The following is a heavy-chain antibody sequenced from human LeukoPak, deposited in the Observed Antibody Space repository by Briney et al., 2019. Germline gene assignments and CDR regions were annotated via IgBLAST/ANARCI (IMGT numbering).Heavy chain of an antibody. CDR3: GRDHYYAMDV. Sequence: GGSLRLSCAASGFTFRGYWMHWVRQGPGKGLVWVSRINSDGSNTTCADSVKGRFTISRENAKNTLYLQMNSLRAEDTAVYYCGRDHYYAMDVWGQGTTVTVSS. CDR1: GFTFRGYW. V-gene: IGHV3-74*01. J-gene: IGHJ6*02. CDR2: INSDGSNT.